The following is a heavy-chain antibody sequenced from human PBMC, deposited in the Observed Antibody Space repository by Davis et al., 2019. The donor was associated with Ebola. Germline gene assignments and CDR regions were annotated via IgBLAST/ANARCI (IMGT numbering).Heavy chain of an antibody. J-gene: IGHJ6*02. Sequence: ASVKVSCKASGGTFSSYAISWVRQAPGQGLEWMGWINTNTGNPTYAQGFTGRFVFSLDTSVSTAYLQISSLKAEDTAVYYCARGEQWLTYYYYYGMDVWGQGTTVTVSS. V-gene: IGHV7-4-1*02. CDR3: ARGEQWLTYYYYYGMDV. CDR2: INTNTGNP. CDR1: GGTFSSYA. D-gene: IGHD6-19*01.